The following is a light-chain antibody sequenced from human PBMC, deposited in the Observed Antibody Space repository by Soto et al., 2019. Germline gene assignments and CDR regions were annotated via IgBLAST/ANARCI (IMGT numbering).Light chain of an antibody. CDR2: ATS. Sequence: IVLTQSPVTLSLSPGERATLSCRASQSFSSSYLAWYQQKPGQAPRLLIYATSSRATGIPDRFSGSGSGTDFTLSISRLDPEDFAVYYCQYYDESMWTFGQGTKVDIK. V-gene: IGKV3-20*01. CDR3: QYYDESMWT. J-gene: IGKJ1*01. CDR1: QSFSSSY.